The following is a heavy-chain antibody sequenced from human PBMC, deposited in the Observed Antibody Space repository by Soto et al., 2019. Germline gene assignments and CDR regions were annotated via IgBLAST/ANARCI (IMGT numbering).Heavy chain of an antibody. V-gene: IGHV1-46*03. CDR2: INPSGGST. Sequence: QVQLVQSGAEVKKPGASVKVSCTASGYTFTSYYMHWVRQAPGQGLEWMGIINPSGGSTSYAQKFQGRVTMTRDTSTSTVYMELSSLRSEDTAVYYCAAIAARVGLFDYWGQGTLVTVSS. D-gene: IGHD6-6*01. J-gene: IGHJ4*02. CDR1: GYTFTSYY. CDR3: AAIAARVGLFDY.